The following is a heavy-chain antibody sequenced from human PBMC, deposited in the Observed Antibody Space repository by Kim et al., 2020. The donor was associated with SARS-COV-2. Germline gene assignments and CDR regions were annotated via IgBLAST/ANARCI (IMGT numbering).Heavy chain of an antibody. J-gene: IGHJ6*02. CDR2: IWFDGSTK. V-gene: IGHV3-33*01. CDR1: GFTFSDYG. D-gene: IGHD1-26*01. Sequence: GGSLRLSCAASGFTFSDYGMHWVRQTPGKGLEWVAVIWFDGSTKYYADSVKGRLTISRDTSKNTLYLQMNSLRAEDTAVYYCARGGPVSYDYAMNVWGQG. CDR3: ARGGPVSYDYAMNV.